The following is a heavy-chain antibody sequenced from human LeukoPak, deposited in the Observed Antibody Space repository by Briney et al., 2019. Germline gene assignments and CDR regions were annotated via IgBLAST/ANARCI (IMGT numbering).Heavy chain of an antibody. V-gene: IGHV4-59*01. CDR3: ARKMGICSGGSCYSVFDY. CDR2: NYYSGST. CDR1: VHSLSSYY. Sequence: PSETLSLTCTVSVHSLSSYYWSWIRQPTGKGLEWVGHNYYSGSTNYNPSSKSRVTISVDTSKNQFSLKLSSVTAADTAVYYCARKMGICSGGSCYSVFDYWGQGTLVTVSS. D-gene: IGHD2-15*01. J-gene: IGHJ4*02.